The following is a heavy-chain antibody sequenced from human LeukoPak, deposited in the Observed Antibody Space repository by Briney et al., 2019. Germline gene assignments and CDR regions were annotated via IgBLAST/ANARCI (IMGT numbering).Heavy chain of an antibody. Sequence: SVKVSCKASGGTFSSYAISWVRQAPGQGLEWMGGIIPIFGTANYAQKSQGRVAITTDESTSTAYMELSSLRSEDTAVYYCAAMYCSSTSCSHDAFDIWGQGTMVTVSS. CDR3: AAMYCSSTSCSHDAFDI. CDR2: IIPIFGTA. D-gene: IGHD2-2*01. CDR1: GGTFSSYA. V-gene: IGHV1-69*05. J-gene: IGHJ3*02.